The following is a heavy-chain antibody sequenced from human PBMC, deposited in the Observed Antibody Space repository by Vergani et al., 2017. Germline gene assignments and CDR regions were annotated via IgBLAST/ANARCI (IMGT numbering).Heavy chain of an antibody. Sequence: QVQLQESGPGLVKPSETLSLTCTVSGYSISSGYYWGWIRQPPGKGLEWIGSIYHSGSTYYNPSLKSRVTISVDTSKNQFSLRLSSVTAADTAVYYCATAVGAHDYWGQGTLVTVSS. J-gene: IGHJ4*02. CDR3: ATAVGAHDY. CDR2: IYHSGST. CDR1: GYSISSGYY. V-gene: IGHV4-38-2*02. D-gene: IGHD1-26*01.